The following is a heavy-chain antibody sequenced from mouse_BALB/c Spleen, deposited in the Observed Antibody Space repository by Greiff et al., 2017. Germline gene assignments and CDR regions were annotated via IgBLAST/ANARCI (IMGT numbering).Heavy chain of an antibody. D-gene: IGHD2-14*01. Sequence: QSGAELVKPGASVKLSCTASGFNIKDTYMHWVKQRPEQGLEWIGRIDPANGNTKYDPKFQGKATITADTSSNTAYLQLSSLTSEDTAVYYCARYYRYDRNFDYWGQGTTLTVSS. CDR2: IDPANGNT. J-gene: IGHJ2*01. CDR3: ARYYRYDRNFDY. V-gene: IGHV14-3*02. CDR1: GFNIKDTY.